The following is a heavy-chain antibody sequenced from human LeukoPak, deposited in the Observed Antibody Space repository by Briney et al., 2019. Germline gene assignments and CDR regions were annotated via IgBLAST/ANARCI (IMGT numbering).Heavy chain of an antibody. D-gene: IGHD2-2*01. CDR1: GGSISSYY. Sequence: SETLSLTCTVSGGSISSYYWSWIRQPPGKGLEWIGYIYYSGSTNYNPSLKSRVTISVDTSKNQFSLKLSSVTAADTAVYYCAREVGVYCSSTRCPRGYYYYYYLDVWGKGTTVTVSS. CDR3: AREVGVYCSSTRCPRGYYYYYYLDV. CDR2: IYYSGST. V-gene: IGHV4-59*01. J-gene: IGHJ6*03.